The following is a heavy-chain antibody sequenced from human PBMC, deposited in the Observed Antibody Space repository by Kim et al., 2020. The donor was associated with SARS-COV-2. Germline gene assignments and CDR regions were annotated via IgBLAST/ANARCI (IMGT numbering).Heavy chain of an antibody. D-gene: IGHD6-6*01. J-gene: IGHJ4*02. CDR2: IYYSGST. CDR1: GGSISSYY. Sequence: SETLSLTCTVSGGSISSYYWSWIRQPPGKGLEWIGYIYYSGSTNYNPSLKSRVTISVDTSKNQFSLKLSSVTAADTAVYYCAREYSSSGVFDYWGQGTLVTVSS. CDR3: AREYSSSGVFDY. V-gene: IGHV4-59*01.